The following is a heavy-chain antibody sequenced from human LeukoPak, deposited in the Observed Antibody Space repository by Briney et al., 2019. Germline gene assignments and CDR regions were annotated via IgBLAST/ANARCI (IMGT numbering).Heavy chain of an antibody. Sequence: PGGSLRLSCAASGITFTSHAMGWVRQAPGKGLEWVSLISGSGGHTYYGDSVKGRFTISRDNSKSTLYLQMNSLRAEDTAVYYCAKGGVATMRDGYNYYYYYMEVWGRGTTVTVSS. V-gene: IGHV3-23*01. CDR2: ISGSGGHT. J-gene: IGHJ6*03. CDR3: AKGGVATMRDGYNYYYYYMEV. D-gene: IGHD5-24*01. CDR1: GITFTSHA.